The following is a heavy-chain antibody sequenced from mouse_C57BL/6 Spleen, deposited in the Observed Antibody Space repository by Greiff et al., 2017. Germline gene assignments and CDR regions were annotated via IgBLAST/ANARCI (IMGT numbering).Heavy chain of an antibody. CDR3: AREGYYGSSYGAMDY. Sequence: VHLQQSGPELVKPGASVKISCKASGYAFSSSWMNWVKQRPGKGLEWIGRIYPGDGDTNYNGKFKGKATLTADKSSSTAYMQLSSPTSEDSAVYFCAREGYYGSSYGAMDYWGQGTSVTVSS. D-gene: IGHD1-1*01. CDR1: GYAFSSSW. V-gene: IGHV1-82*01. J-gene: IGHJ4*01. CDR2: IYPGDGDT.